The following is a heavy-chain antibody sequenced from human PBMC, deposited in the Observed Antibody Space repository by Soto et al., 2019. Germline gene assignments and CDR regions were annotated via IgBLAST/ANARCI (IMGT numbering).Heavy chain of an antibody. V-gene: IGHV1-69*13. CDR1: GGTSSSYA. CDR3: ARETEMATAFDY. D-gene: IGHD5-18*01. CDR2: IIPIFGTA. Sequence: SVKVSCKASGGTSSSYAISWVRQAPGQGLEWMGGIIPIFGTANYAQKFQGRVTITADESTSTAYMELSSLRSEDTAVYYCARETEMATAFDYWGQGTLVTVSS. J-gene: IGHJ4*02.